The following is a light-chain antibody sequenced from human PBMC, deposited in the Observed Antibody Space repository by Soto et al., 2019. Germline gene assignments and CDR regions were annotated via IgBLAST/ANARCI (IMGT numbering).Light chain of an antibody. CDR1: QSISSW. Sequence: EIQMTQSPSTLSASLAYRFTITCLASQSISSWLAWYQQKQGKAPKLLIYDAFSLESGVPSRFSGSGSGTEFTLTISSLQPDDFATYYSQQYNSYSRTFGQGTKV. V-gene: IGKV1-5*01. CDR2: DAF. J-gene: IGKJ1*01. CDR3: QQYNSYSRT.